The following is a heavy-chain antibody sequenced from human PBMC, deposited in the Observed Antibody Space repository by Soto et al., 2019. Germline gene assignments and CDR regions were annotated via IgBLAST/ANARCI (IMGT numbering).Heavy chain of an antibody. CDR3: ARGGSLRFLEVDY. J-gene: IGHJ4*02. Sequence: QVQLVESGGGVVQPGRSLRLSCAASGFTFSSYGMHWVRQAPGKGLEWVAVIWCDGSTKYSADSVKGRFTISRDNSKKTLYLQVNSLRAEDTAVYYCARGGSLRFLEVDYWGQGTLVTVSS. CDR2: IWCDGSTK. V-gene: IGHV3-33*01. D-gene: IGHD3-3*01. CDR1: GFTFSSYG.